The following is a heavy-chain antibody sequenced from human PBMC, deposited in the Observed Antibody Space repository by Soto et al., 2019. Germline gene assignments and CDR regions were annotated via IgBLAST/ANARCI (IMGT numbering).Heavy chain of an antibody. D-gene: IGHD3-9*01. J-gene: IGHJ4*02. CDR1: GGSFSGYY. V-gene: IGHV4-34*01. CDR3: ARDRDILTGYYRPHYFDY. Sequence: PSETLSLTCAVYGGSFSGYYWSWIRQPPGKGLEWIREINHSGSTNYNPSLKSRVTISVDTSKNQFSLKLSSVTAADTAVYYCARDRDILTGYYRPHYFDYWGQGTLVTVSS. CDR2: INHSGST.